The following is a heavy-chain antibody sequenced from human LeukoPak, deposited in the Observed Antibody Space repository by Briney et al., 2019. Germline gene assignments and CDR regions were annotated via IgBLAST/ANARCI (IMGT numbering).Heavy chain of an antibody. Sequence: SETLSLTCTVSGGSISSYFWSWIRQPPGKGLEWIGYIYYSRNTNYNPSLKSRVTISVDTSTNQFSLKLSSVTAADTAVYCCARKNGGIRFLEWLPSPDHDAFDIWGQGTVVTVSS. CDR2: IYYSRNT. V-gene: IGHV4-59*08. J-gene: IGHJ3*02. CDR3: ARKNGGIRFLEWLPSPDHDAFDI. D-gene: IGHD3-3*01. CDR1: GGSISSYF.